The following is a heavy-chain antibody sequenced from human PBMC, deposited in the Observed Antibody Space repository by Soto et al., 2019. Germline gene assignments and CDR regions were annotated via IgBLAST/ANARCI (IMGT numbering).Heavy chain of an antibody. Sequence: KQSQTLSLTCAISGDSVSSNSAAWNWIRQSPSRGLEWLGRTYYRSKWYNDYAVSVKSRITINPDTSKNQFSLQLNSVTPEDTAVYYCARSRRRYNWNYVDYYYGMDVWGQGTTVTVSS. D-gene: IGHD1-7*01. J-gene: IGHJ6*02. V-gene: IGHV6-1*01. CDR1: GDSVSSNSAA. CDR2: TYYRSKWYN. CDR3: ARSRRRYNWNYVDYYYGMDV.